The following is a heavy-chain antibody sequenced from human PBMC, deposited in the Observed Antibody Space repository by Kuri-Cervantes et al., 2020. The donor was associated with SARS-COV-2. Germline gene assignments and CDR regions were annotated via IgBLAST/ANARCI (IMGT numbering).Heavy chain of an antibody. D-gene: IGHD6-13*01. Sequence: ESLKLSCTVPGGSVSSGSYYWSWIRQPPGKGLVWIGYNNYSGSTNYNPSLKSRVTISVDTSKNQFSLKLSSVTAADTAVYYCARGQQLVLLDYWGQGTLVTVSS. CDR3: ARGQQLVLLDY. CDR2: NNYSGST. J-gene: IGHJ4*02. CDR1: GGSVSSGSYY. V-gene: IGHV4-61*01.